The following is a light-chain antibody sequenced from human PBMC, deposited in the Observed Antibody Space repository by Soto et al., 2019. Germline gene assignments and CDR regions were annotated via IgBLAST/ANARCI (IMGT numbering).Light chain of an antibody. CDR2: EVT. J-gene: IGLJ1*01. CDR1: SSDIGSHDY. V-gene: IGLV2-14*01. CDR3: TSYTINTALV. Sequence: QSALTQPASVSGSPGQSITISCTGTSSDIGSHDYVSWYQHHPGKAPKLIIYEVTNRPSGVSDRFSGSKSGNTASLTISRLQAEDEADYHCTSYTINTALVFGTGTKVTVL.